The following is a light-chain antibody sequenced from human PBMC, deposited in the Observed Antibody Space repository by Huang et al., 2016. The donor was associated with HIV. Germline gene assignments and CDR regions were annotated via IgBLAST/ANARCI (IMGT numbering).Light chain of an antibody. CDR3: QQSNSPPYT. J-gene: IGKJ2*01. V-gene: IGKV1-39*01. CDR1: QSIHVF. Sequence: DIQMTQSPSSLSASVGDRVTIPCRASQSIHVFLNWYQQKPGKAPKLLIYSASRLESGVPSRFSGSGSGTDFSLTINNLQPEDSATYYCQQSNSPPYTFGQGTKVEIK. CDR2: SAS.